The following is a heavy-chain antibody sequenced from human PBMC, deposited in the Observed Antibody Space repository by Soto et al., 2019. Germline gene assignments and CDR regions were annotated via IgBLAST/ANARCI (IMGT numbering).Heavy chain of an antibody. CDR1: GFTFSSYA. CDR3: AEQLGLD. Sequence: QVQLVESGGGVVQPGRSLRLSCAASGFTFSSYAMHWVRQAPGKGLEWVAVISYDGSNKYYAGSVKGRFTISRDNSKNTLYLQMNSLRAEDTAVYYCAEQLGLDWGQGTLVTVSS. D-gene: IGHD6-6*01. CDR2: ISYDGSNK. V-gene: IGHV3-30-3*01. J-gene: IGHJ4*02.